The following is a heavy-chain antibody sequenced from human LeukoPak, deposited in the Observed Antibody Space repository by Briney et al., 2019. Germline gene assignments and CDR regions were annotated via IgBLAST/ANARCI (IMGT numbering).Heavy chain of an antibody. CDR2: IIPIFGTA. J-gene: IGHJ5*02. CDR3: ARDPPTTYYDILTGYSPVPDWFDP. Sequence: SVKVSCKASGGTFSSYAISWVRQAPGQGLEWTGGIIPIFGTANYAQKFQGRVTITADESTSTAYMELSSLRSEDTAVYYCARDPPTTYYDILTGYSPVPDWFDPWGQGTLVTVSS. V-gene: IGHV1-69*13. CDR1: GGTFSSYA. D-gene: IGHD3-9*01.